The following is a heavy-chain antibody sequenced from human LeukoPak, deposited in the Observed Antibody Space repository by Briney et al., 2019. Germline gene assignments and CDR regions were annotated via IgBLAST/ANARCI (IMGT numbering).Heavy chain of an antibody. D-gene: IGHD3-3*01. V-gene: IGHV3-66*02. Sequence: PGGSLRLSCAASGFTVSSNYMSWVRQAPGKGLEWVSVIYRGGSTYYADSVKGRFTISRDNSKKTLYLQMNSLRAEDTAVYYCARSLTYDFWSGYQSPFWFDPWGQGTLVTVSS. CDR2: IYRGGST. CDR3: ARSLTYDFWSGYQSPFWFDP. J-gene: IGHJ5*02. CDR1: GFTVSSNY.